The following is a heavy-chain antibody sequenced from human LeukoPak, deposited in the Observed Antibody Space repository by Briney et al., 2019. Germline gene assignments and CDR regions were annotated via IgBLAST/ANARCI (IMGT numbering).Heavy chain of an antibody. Sequence: SVKVSCKASGGTFSSYAISWVRQAPGQGLEWMGGIIPIFGTANYAQKFQGRVTITSDESASTAYMELCSLRSEDTAVYYCARSRGLRFLEWLPFESWDQGTLVTV. CDR3: ARSRGLRFLEWLPFES. CDR2: IIPIFGTA. V-gene: IGHV1-69*13. J-gene: IGHJ4*02. CDR1: GGTFSSYA. D-gene: IGHD3-3*01.